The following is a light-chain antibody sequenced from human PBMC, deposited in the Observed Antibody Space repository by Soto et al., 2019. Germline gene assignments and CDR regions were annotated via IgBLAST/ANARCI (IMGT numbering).Light chain of an antibody. CDR2: DAC. J-gene: IGKJ5*01. V-gene: IGKV3-11*01. CDR1: QSFRGL. Sequence: EVVLTHSPVTLSLSPGERATLSCRASQSFRGLLAWYQQKPGQAPRLLIYDACNRATGIPPRFSGSGSGTDFTLTISSLEPGDSAVYYCQQRHMWPITFGQGTRLEIK. CDR3: QQRHMWPIT.